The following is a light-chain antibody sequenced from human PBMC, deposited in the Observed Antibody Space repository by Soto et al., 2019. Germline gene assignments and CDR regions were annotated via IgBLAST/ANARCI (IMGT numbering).Light chain of an antibody. CDR1: ESVSNNY. Sequence: EVVLTQSPGTLSLSPGERATLSFRASESVSNNYLAWYQQKPGQAPRLLIYGASTRATGVPDRFSGSGSGTEFTLTISRLEPEDFVVFYCHQYSSSPRTFGQGTRVEV. V-gene: IGKV3-20*01. J-gene: IGKJ1*01. CDR2: GAS. CDR3: HQYSSSPRT.